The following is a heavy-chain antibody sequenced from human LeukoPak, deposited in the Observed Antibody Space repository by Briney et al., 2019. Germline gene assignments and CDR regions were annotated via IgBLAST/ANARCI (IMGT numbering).Heavy chain of an antibody. D-gene: IGHD3-22*01. J-gene: IGHJ3*02. CDR2: ISGSGGST. Sequence: GGSLRLSCAASGFTFSSYAMSWVRQAPGKGLEWVSAISGSGGSTYYADSVKGRFTISRDNSKNTLYLQMNSLRAEDTAVYYCAKGLLGGVVVITEDAFDIWGQGTMVTVSS. CDR1: GFTFSSYA. CDR3: AKGLLGGVVVITEDAFDI. V-gene: IGHV3-23*01.